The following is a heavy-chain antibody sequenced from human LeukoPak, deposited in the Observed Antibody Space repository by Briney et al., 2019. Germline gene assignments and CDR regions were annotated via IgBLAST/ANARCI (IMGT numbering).Heavy chain of an antibody. V-gene: IGHV3-7*01. J-gene: IGHJ1*01. CDR2: IKQDGSEK. CDR3: ARSSIVGATTYFQH. D-gene: IGHD1-26*01. Sequence: GGSLRLSCAASGFTFSSYWMSWVRQAPGKGLEWVANIKQDGSEKYYVDSVKGRFTISRDNAKNSLYLQMNSLRAEDTAVYYCARSSIVGATTYFQHWGQGTLVTVSS. CDR1: GFTFSSYW.